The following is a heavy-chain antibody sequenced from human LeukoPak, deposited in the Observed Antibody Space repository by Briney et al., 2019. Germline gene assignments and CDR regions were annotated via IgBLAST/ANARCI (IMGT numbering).Heavy chain of an antibody. J-gene: IGHJ4*02. D-gene: IGHD6-19*01. CDR1: GFTFISYA. Sequence: GGSLRLSCAASGFTFISYAMTWVRQAPGKGLEWVSAISGSGGSTYYADSVKGRFTISRDNSKNTLYLQMNSLRAEDTAVYYCAKDQAVAGWSIDYWGQGTLVTVSS. V-gene: IGHV3-23*01. CDR2: ISGSGGST. CDR3: AKDQAVAGWSIDY.